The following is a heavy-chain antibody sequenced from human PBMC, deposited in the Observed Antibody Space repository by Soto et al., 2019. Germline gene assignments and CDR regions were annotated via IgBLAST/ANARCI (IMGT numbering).Heavy chain of an antibody. CDR2: IIPILGIA. D-gene: IGHD2-15*01. J-gene: IGHJ4*02. V-gene: IGHV1-69*02. CDR1: GGTFSSYP. Sequence: QVQLVQSGAEVKKPGSSVKVSCKASGGTFSSYPISWVRQAPGQGLEWMGRIIPILGIANYAQKFQGRVTITADKSTSTAYMELSSLRSEDTAVYYCARVYCSGGSCYFGYWGQGTLVTVSS. CDR3: ARVYCSGGSCYFGY.